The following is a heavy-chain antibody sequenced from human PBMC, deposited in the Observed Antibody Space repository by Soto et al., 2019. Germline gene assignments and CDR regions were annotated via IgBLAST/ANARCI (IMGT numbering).Heavy chain of an antibody. Sequence: GSVKVSCKTSGYTFSSYGITWVRQAPGQGLEWLGWMSTYSGNANYAQSLQGRVTMTSDTSTSTAYMELRSLRFDDTAVYYCARDETGTTGGLDYWGQGTPVTVSS. V-gene: IGHV1-18*01. CDR3: ARDETGTTGGLDY. CDR2: MSTYSGNA. J-gene: IGHJ4*02. D-gene: IGHD1-1*01. CDR1: GYTFSSYG.